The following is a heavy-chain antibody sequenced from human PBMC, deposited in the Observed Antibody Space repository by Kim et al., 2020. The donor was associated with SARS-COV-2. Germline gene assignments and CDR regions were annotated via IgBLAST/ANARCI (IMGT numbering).Heavy chain of an antibody. V-gene: IGHV4-34*01. Sequence: SETLSLTCVVSGESFSDYYWTWIFQPPGKGLEWIGEINHSGSTSYNPSLKSRVTISVDTSKNQFSLKLTSVTAADTAVYYCARVTSSGYYRVFDYWGQGT. CDR1: GESFSDYY. D-gene: IGHD6-19*01. CDR3: ARVTSSGYYRVFDY. CDR2: INHSGST. J-gene: IGHJ4*02.